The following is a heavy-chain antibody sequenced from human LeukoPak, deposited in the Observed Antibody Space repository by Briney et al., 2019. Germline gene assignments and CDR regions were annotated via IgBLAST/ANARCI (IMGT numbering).Heavy chain of an antibody. J-gene: IGHJ5*02. Sequence: GGSLRLSCAASGFTFSSYAMSWVRQAPGKGLEWVSAISGSGGSTYYADSVKGRFTISRDNSKNTLYLQMNSLRAEDTAVYYCAKSPTYYDFWSGHGGPNWFDPWGQGTLVIVSS. D-gene: IGHD3-3*01. CDR1: GFTFSSYA. CDR3: AKSPTYYDFWSGHGGPNWFDP. V-gene: IGHV3-23*01. CDR2: ISGSGGST.